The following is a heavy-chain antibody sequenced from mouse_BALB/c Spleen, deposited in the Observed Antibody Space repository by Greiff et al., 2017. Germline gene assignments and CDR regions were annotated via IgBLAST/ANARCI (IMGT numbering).Heavy chain of an antibody. V-gene: IGHV5-6*01. Sequence: EVQVVESGGDLVKPGGSLKLSCAASGFTFSSYGMSWVRQTPDKRLEWVATISSGGSYTYYPDSVKGRFTISRDNAKNTLYLQMSSLKSEDTAMYYCARQISTMITTGSFAYWGQGTLVTVSA. CDR3: ARQISTMITTGSFAY. D-gene: IGHD2-4*01. CDR2: ISSGGSYT. CDR1: GFTFSSYG. J-gene: IGHJ3*01.